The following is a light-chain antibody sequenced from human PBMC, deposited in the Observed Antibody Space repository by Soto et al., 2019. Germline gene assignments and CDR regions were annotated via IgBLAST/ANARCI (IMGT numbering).Light chain of an antibody. J-gene: IGKJ1*01. Sequence: IPMTQSPSSLSASXEDRVIINCRSRSSISNHLNRYQQKPGKAPKIXXYDASSLQSGVPSRFSGSGSGTEFTRTISSLQPDDFGTYYGQEYNSYTGTFGPGTKVDIK. CDR1: SSISNH. CDR2: DAS. CDR3: QEYNSYTGT. V-gene: IGKV1-5*01.